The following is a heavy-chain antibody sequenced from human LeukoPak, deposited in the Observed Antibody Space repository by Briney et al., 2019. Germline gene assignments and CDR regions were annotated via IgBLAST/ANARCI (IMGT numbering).Heavy chain of an antibody. CDR2: IYYSGST. D-gene: IGHD1-26*01. CDR3: ARGYSGSYYGRGYYFDY. V-gene: IGHV4-59*05. Sequence: PSETLSLTCTVSGGSISSYYWSWIRQPPGKGLEWIGSIYYSGSTYYNPSLKSRVTISVDTSKNQFSLKLSSVTAADTAVYYCARGYSGSYYGRGYYFDYWGQGTLVTVSS. CDR1: GGSISSYY. J-gene: IGHJ4*02.